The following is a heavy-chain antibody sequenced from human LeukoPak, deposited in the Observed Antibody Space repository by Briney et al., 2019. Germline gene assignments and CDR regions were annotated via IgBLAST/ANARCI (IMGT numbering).Heavy chain of an antibody. J-gene: IGHJ5*02. Sequence: GASVKVSCKASGYTFTSYYMHWVRQAPGQGLEWMGIINPSGGSTSYAQKFQGRVTITADKSTSTAYMELSSLRSEDTAVYYCARTPTPLNWFDPWGQGTLVTVSS. CDR2: INPSGGST. CDR3: ARTPTPLNWFDP. CDR1: GYTFTSYY. D-gene: IGHD2-15*01. V-gene: IGHV1-46*01.